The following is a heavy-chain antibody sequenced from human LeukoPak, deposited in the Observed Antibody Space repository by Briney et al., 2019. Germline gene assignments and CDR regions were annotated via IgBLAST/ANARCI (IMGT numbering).Heavy chain of an antibody. CDR1: RGTFSSYA. D-gene: IGHD3-3*01. CDR3: ARFTRFLEWARGFDI. CDR2: IIPIFGTA. J-gene: IGHJ3*02. Sequence: ASVKVSCKASRGTFSSYAISWVRQAPGQGLEWMGGIIPIFGTANYAQKFQGRVTITTDESTSTAYMELSSLRSEDTAVYYCARFTRFLEWARGFDIWGQGTMVTVSS. V-gene: IGHV1-69*05.